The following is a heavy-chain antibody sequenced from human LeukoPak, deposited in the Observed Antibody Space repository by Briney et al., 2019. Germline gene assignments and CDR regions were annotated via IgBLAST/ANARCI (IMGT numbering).Heavy chain of an antibody. D-gene: IGHD6-19*01. CDR1: GGSISSGSYY. Sequence: SETLSLTCTVSGGSISSGSYYWSWIRQPPGKGLEWIGEINHSGSTNYNPSLKSRVTISVDTSKNQFSLKLSSVTAADTAVYYCARGEDPYSRGWYYAQPFDYWGQGTLVTVSS. CDR3: ARGEDPYSRGWYYAQPFDY. V-gene: IGHV4-39*07. CDR2: INHSGST. J-gene: IGHJ4*02.